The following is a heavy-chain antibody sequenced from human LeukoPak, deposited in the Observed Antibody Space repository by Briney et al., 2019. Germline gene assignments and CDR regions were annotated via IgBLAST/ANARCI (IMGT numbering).Heavy chain of an antibody. CDR3: ARTYSSFDY. Sequence: PGGSLRLSCTASGFTFTTYSMNWVRQAPGKGLVWVSRINNDGSTTAYADSVKGRFTISRDNTKNTLYLQMNSLRAEDTAVYYCARTYSSFDYWGQGTLVTVSS. J-gene: IGHJ4*02. CDR2: INNDGSTT. D-gene: IGHD6-19*01. CDR1: GFTFTTYS. V-gene: IGHV3-74*01.